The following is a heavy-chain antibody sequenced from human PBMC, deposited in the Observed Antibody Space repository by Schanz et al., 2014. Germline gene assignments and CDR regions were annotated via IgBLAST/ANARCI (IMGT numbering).Heavy chain of an antibody. CDR3: ATEGPRGTRHPINYYYAMDN. J-gene: IGHJ6*02. CDR2: ISAYNGNT. D-gene: IGHD6-6*01. Sequence: QVQLVQSGAEVKKPGASVKVSCKASGYTFTSYGINWVRQAPGQGLEWMGWISAYNGNTNYAQKLQGRVTMTTDTSTSTAYMELRSLRSDDTAVYYCATEGPRGTRHPINYYYAMDNWGQGTKVTV. V-gene: IGHV1-18*01. CDR1: GYTFTSYG.